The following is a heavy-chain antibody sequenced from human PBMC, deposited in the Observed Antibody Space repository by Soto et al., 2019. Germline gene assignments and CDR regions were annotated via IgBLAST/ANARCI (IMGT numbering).Heavy chain of an antibody. CDR3: ARGRGYSGDDHYYYFDMDV. J-gene: IGHJ6*02. CDR2: IIPIFGTA. D-gene: IGHD5-12*01. CDR1: GGTFSSYA. V-gene: IGHV1-69*13. Sequence: SVKVSCKASGGTFSSYAISWVRQAPGQGLEWMGGIIPIFGTANYAQKFQGRVTITADESTSTAYMELSSLRSEDTAVYYCARGRGYSGDDHYYYFDMDVWGQGTTVTVS.